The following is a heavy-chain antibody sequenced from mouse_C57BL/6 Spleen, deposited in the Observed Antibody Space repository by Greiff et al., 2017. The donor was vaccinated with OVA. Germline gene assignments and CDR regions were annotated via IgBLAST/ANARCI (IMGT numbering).Heavy chain of an antibody. Sequence: QVQLQQSGPELVKPGASVKISCKASGYAFSSSWMNWVKQRPGKGLEWIGRIYPGDGDTNYNGKFKGKATLTADKSSSTAYMQLSSLTSEDSGVTFGAAGGDYGSLVPVDYWGQGTTLTVSS. CDR2: IYPGDGDT. V-gene: IGHV1-82*01. CDR1: GYAFSSSW. CDR3: AAGGDYGSLVPVDY. J-gene: IGHJ2*01. D-gene: IGHD1-1*01.